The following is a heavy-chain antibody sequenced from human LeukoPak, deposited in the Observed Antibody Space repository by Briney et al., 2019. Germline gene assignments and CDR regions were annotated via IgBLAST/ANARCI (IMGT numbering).Heavy chain of an antibody. CDR3: ARDADDDSSAYGY. V-gene: IGHV3-30-3*01. CDR1: GFTFSSYA. Sequence: PGGSLRLSCAASGFTFSSYAMHWVRQAPGKGLEWVAVISYDGSNKYYADSVKGRFTISRDNSKNTLYLQMNSLRAEDTAVYYCARDADDDSSAYGYWGQGTLVTVSS. CDR2: ISYDGSNK. J-gene: IGHJ4*02. D-gene: IGHD3-22*01.